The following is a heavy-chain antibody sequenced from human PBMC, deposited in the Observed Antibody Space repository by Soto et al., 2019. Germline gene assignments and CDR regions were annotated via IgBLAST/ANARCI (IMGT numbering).Heavy chain of an antibody. CDR3: TRDASRDSSARGWFDP. CDR1: GFTFRSFT. J-gene: IGHJ5*02. Sequence: GGSLRLSCAASGFTFRSFTMNCVRQARGKGLEWGSTSSSNSAYIYYTDALRGRFTISRDNAKNSLHLQMNSLRAEDTAVYYCTRDASRDSSARGWFDPWGPGTLVTVSS. D-gene: IGHD6-13*01. V-gene: IGHV3-21*01. CDR2: SSSNSAYI.